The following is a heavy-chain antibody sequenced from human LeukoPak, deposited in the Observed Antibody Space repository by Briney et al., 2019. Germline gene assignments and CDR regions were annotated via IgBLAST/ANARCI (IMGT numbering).Heavy chain of an antibody. CDR1: GFTFSSYI. CDR2: ISSSSSTI. J-gene: IGHJ4*02. Sequence: GGSLRLSCAASGFTFSSYIMNWVRQAPGKGLDWVSYISSSSSTIYYADSVKGRFTISRDNAKNSLYLQMNSLRADDTAVYYCARDPARSYFDYWGRGTLVTVTS. CDR3: ARDPARSYFDY. V-gene: IGHV3-48*01.